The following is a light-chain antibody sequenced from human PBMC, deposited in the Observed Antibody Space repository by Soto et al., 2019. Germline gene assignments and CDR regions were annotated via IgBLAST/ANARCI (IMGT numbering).Light chain of an antibody. Sequence: QSVLTQPASVSDSPVQSITMSCTGTSSDVGGSNFVSWYQQHPGKPPKLIIYDVANRPSGVSNRFSGSKSGSTASLIISRLQTEDEADYYCVSYTSSTTYVFGTGTKVTVL. CDR1: SSDVGGSNF. V-gene: IGLV2-14*03. CDR2: DVA. CDR3: VSYTSSTTYV. J-gene: IGLJ1*01.